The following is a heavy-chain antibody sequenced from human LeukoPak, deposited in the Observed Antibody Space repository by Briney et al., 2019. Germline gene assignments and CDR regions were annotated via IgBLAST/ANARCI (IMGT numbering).Heavy chain of an antibody. D-gene: IGHD4-11*01. V-gene: IGHV1-69*13. CDR3: ARDKLETVSFRWFDP. Sequence: SVKVSCKASGGTFSCYAISWVRQAPGQGLEWMGGIIPIFGTANYAQKFQGRVTITADESTSTAYMELSSLRSEDTAVYYCARDKLETVSFRWFDPWGQGTLVTVSS. CDR1: GGTFSCYA. J-gene: IGHJ5*02. CDR2: IIPIFGTA.